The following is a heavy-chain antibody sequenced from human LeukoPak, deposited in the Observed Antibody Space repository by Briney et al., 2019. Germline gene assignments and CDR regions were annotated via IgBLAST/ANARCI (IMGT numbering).Heavy chain of an antibody. CDR2: ISYDGSNK. D-gene: IGHD1-26*01. CDR3: AREWELRAFDI. V-gene: IGHV3-30-3*01. Sequence: GGSLRLSCAASGFTFSSYAMHWVRQAPGKGLEWVAVISYDGSNKYYADSVKGRFTISRDNSKNTLYLQMNGLRAEDTAVYYCAREWELRAFDIWGQGTMVTVSS. J-gene: IGHJ3*02. CDR1: GFTFSSYA.